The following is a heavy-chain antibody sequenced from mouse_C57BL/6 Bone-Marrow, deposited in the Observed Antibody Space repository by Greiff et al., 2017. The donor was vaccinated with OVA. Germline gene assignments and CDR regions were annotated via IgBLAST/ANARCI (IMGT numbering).Heavy chain of an antibody. Sequence: DVMLVESGGGLVQPGGSLKLSCAASGFTFSDYGMAWVRQAPRKGPEWVAFISNLAYSIYYADTVTGRFTISRENAKNTLYLEMSSLRSEDTAMYYCARRDYYGSSYGFAYWGQGTLVTVSA. CDR1: GFTFSDYG. CDR2: ISNLAYSI. D-gene: IGHD1-1*01. V-gene: IGHV5-15*04. J-gene: IGHJ3*01. CDR3: ARRDYYGSSYGFAY.